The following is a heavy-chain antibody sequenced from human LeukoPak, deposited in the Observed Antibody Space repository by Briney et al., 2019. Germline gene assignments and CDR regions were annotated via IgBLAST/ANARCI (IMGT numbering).Heavy chain of an antibody. Sequence: PSETLSLTCTVSGGSISSCSDYCSWIRQPAGKGLEWMGRSYSSGSTNYNPSLKSRVSISVDTSKNQFSLRLSSVSAADTAVYYCARGSRYSSGYDYIDQWGQGTLVTVSS. V-gene: IGHV4-61*02. J-gene: IGHJ4*02. CDR3: ARGSRYSSGYDYIDQ. CDR1: GGSISSCSDY. CDR2: SYSSGST. D-gene: IGHD3-22*01.